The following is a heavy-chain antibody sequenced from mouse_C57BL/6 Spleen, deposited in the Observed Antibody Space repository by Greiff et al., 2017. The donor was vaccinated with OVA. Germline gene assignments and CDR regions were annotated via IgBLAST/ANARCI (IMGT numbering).Heavy chain of an antibody. Sequence: EVNVVETGGDLVKPGGSLKLSCAASGFTFSSYGMSWVRQTPDKRLEWVATISSGGSSTYYPDSVKGRFTISRDNAKNTLYLQMSSLKSEDTAMYYCARHDGCNYEGAMDYWGQGTSVTVSS. CDR3: ARHDGCNYEGAMDY. CDR1: GFTFSSYG. D-gene: IGHD2-1*01. V-gene: IGHV5-6*01. CDR2: ISSGGSST. J-gene: IGHJ4*01.